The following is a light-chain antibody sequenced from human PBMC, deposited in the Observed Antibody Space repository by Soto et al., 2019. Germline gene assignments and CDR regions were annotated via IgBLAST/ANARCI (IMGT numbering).Light chain of an antibody. CDR1: QSISSW. Sequence: DIQMTQSPSSLSASVGDRVTITCRASQSISSWLAWYQQRPGKAPNLLIYDASTLGRGVPSRFSGTGSGTEFTLTIDRLQPDDFATYYCQQYHTSSITFGQGHDWRL. V-gene: IGKV1-5*01. CDR3: QQYHTSSIT. J-gene: IGKJ5*01. CDR2: DAS.